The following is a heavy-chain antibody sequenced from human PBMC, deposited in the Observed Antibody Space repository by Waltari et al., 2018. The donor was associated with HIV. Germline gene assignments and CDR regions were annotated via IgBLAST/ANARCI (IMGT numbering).Heavy chain of an antibody. Sequence: QVQLQQWGAGLLKPSETLSLTCAVYGGSFSGHYWSWIRRTPGKGQKWIGEMNHIGSTNNNPALKSRVTRSGDTSKNQFSLKLGAVTAADTAVYYCAGGEKRGYSYGLNDYWGQGTLVTVSS. CDR2: MNHIGST. CDR1: GGSFSGHY. J-gene: IGHJ4*02. V-gene: IGHV4-34*01. D-gene: IGHD5-18*01. CDR3: AGGEKRGYSYGLNDY.